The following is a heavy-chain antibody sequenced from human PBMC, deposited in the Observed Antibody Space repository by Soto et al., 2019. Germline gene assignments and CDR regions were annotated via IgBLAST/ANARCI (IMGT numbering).Heavy chain of an antibody. D-gene: IGHD6-19*01. CDR3: ARDTPPGWLHARDLFDY. V-gene: IGHV3-33*01. CDR2: IWYDGSNK. CDR1: GFTFSSYG. Sequence: QVQRVESGGGVVQPGRSLRLSCAASGFTFSSYGMHWVRQAPGKGLEWVAVIWYDGSNKYYADSVKGRFTISRDNSKNTLYLQMNSLRAEDTAVYYCARDTPPGWLHARDLFDYWGQGTLVTVSS. J-gene: IGHJ4*02.